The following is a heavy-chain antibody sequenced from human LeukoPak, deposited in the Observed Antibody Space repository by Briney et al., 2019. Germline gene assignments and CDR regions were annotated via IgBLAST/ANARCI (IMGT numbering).Heavy chain of an antibody. V-gene: IGHV4-59*08. D-gene: IGHD3-22*01. Sequence: SETLSLTCTVSGGSISSYYWSWIRQPPGKGLEWIGYVFHSGSTNYNPSLRSRVTISVDTSKNQFSLKLTSVTAADTAVYYCARDSSGYYRIDYWGQGTLVTVSS. J-gene: IGHJ4*02. CDR1: GGSISSYY. CDR3: ARDSSGYYRIDY. CDR2: VFHSGST.